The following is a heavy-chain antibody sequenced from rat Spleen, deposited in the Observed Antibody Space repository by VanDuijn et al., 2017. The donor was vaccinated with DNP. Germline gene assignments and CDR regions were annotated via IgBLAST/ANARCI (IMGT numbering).Heavy chain of an antibody. CDR3: ARRNNNYWYFDF. D-gene: IGHD1-10*01. V-gene: IGHV5-7*01. Sequence: EVQLVESGGGLVQPGRSLKLSCAASGFTFSNYDMAWVRQAPTKGLEWVATLSYNGGTPYYRDSVKGRFTISRDNAKSTLYLQMDSLRSEDTATYYCARRNNNYWYFDFWGPGTMVTVSS. CDR2: LSYNGGTP. J-gene: IGHJ1*01. CDR1: GFTFSNYD.